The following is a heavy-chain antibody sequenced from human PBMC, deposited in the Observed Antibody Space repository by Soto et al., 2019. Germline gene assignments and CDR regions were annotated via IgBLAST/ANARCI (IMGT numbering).Heavy chain of an antibody. V-gene: IGHV3-48*02. Sequence: EVQLVESGGGLVQPGGSLRLSCAASGFTFSSYSMNWVRQAPGKGLEWVSYISSSSSTIYYADSVKGRFTISRDNAKHSLYLQMNSLRDEDTAVYYCARWGGFGDSDYYYYGMDVWGQGTTVTVSS. CDR1: GFTFSSYS. D-gene: IGHD3-10*01. CDR2: ISSSSSTI. CDR3: ARWGGFGDSDYYYYGMDV. J-gene: IGHJ6*02.